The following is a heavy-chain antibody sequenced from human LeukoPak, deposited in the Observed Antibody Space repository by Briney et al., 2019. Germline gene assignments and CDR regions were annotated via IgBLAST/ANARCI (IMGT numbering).Heavy chain of an antibody. CDR1: GFTFRNYA. Sequence: GGSLRLSCAASGFTFRNYAMHWVRQAPGKGLEWVAVISHDGSNKYYVDSVKGRFTISRDNSKNTLYLQMNSLRAEDTAVYYCARDRGSGAFDIWGQGTKVSVSS. V-gene: IGHV3-30-3*01. D-gene: IGHD2-15*01. J-gene: IGHJ3*02. CDR3: ARDRGSGAFDI. CDR2: ISHDGSNK.